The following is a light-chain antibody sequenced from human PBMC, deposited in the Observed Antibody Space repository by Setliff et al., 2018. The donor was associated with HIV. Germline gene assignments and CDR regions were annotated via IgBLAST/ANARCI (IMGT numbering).Light chain of an antibody. CDR2: DVT. Sequence: QSALTQPRPVSGSPGQSVTIPCTGTSSDVGSYNYVTWYQQHPGKVPKLMIYDVTRRPSGVPDRFSGSRSGNTASLTISGLQAEDEADYYCSSFAGRLQVFGTGTKVTVL. CDR3: SSFAGRLQV. CDR1: SSDVGSYNY. J-gene: IGLJ1*01. V-gene: IGLV2-11*01.